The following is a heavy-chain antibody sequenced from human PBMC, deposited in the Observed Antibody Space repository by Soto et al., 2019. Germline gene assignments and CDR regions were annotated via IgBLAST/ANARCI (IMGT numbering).Heavy chain of an antibody. D-gene: IGHD2-15*01. J-gene: IGHJ6*01. CDR1: GFSFSSHG. Sequence: QVQLVESGGGVVQPGTSLRLSCEASGFSFSSHGMHWVRQAPGKGLEWVAVMWFDGKNEHYADSVKGRFIISRDNSKNTLSLQINSLRVEDTATYYCARDGGNGRNYGLDVW. CDR3: ARDGGNGRNYGLDV. V-gene: IGHV3-33*01. CDR2: MWFDGKNE.